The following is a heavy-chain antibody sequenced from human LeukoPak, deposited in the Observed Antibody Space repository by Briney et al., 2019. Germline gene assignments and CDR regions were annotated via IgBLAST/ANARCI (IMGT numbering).Heavy chain of an antibody. CDR2: ISTSGSYI. CDR1: GFTFGSYS. V-gene: IGHV3-21*01. D-gene: IGHD1-26*01. CDR3: ARSQGVGAMFDY. Sequence: SGGSLRLSCAVSGFTFGSYSMNWVHQAPGKGLEWVSFISTSGSYIYYAGSVKGRFTISRDNAKNSLYLQMNSLRAEDTAVYYCARSQGVGAMFDYWGQGTLVTVSP. J-gene: IGHJ4*02.